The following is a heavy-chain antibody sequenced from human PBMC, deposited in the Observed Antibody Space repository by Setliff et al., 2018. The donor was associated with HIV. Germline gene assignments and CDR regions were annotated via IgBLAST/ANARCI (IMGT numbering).Heavy chain of an antibody. Sequence: SETLSLTCTVSGGSISGHYWSWIRQTPGKGLEWIGYIYYTGSTSYNPSFRSRVTISVDTSKNQFSLTLTSVTATDTAVYYCGGNGYYSIDYWGQGTLVTVSS. CDR3: GGNGYYSIDY. CDR1: GGSISGHY. V-gene: IGHV4-59*08. D-gene: IGHD3-22*01. J-gene: IGHJ4*02. CDR2: IYYTGST.